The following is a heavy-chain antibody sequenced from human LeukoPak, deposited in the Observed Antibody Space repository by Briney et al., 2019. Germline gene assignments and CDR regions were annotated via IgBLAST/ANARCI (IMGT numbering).Heavy chain of an antibody. CDR2: IKHDGSER. CDR3: ARDSGLSGYDLLDY. V-gene: IGHV3-7*01. CDR1: GFTFSTYW. D-gene: IGHD5-12*01. J-gene: IGHJ4*02. Sequence: GGSLRLSCVASGFTFSTYWMTWVRQAPGKGLEWVANIKHDGSERYYVDSVQGRFTISRDNAKNSVYLQMSSLRAEDTAVYYCARDSGLSGYDLLDYWGQGTLVTVSS.